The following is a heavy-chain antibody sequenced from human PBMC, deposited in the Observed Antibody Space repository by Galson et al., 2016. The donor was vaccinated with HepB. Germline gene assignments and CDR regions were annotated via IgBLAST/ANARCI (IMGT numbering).Heavy chain of an antibody. Sequence: SETLSLTCTVSGGSISSTTNWWSWVRQSPGQGLEWIGEIYHSGDTNYNPSLKSRATITVDTSRNQFPLSLSSVTAADTAVYYCARDCTGGTCKFAGYDAFDIWGQGTTVTVSS. J-gene: IGHJ3*02. V-gene: IGHV4-4*02. CDR2: IYHSGDT. D-gene: IGHD2-8*02. CDR3: ARDCTGGTCKFAGYDAFDI. CDR1: GGSISSTTNW.